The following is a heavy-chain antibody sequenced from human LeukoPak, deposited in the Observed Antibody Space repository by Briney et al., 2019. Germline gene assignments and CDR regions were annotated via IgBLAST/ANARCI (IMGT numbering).Heavy chain of an antibody. CDR2: IHSSGST. CDR1: GGSISSYY. CDR3: ARDYGDYEFIE. D-gene: IGHD4-17*01. V-gene: IGHV4-59*01. Sequence: SETLSLTCTVSGGSISSYYWSWIRQPPGKGLEWMGYIHSSGSTNYNPSLKSRITISVDTSKNQFSLKLTSVTAADPAVYYCARDYGDYEFIEWGQGTLVTVSS. J-gene: IGHJ4*02.